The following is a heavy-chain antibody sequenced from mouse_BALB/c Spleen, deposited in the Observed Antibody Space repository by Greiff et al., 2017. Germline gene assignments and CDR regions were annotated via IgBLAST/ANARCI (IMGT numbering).Heavy chain of an antibody. CDR1: GFAFSSYD. CDR3: ARGEGNYRGYFDY. V-gene: IGHV5-12-1*01. CDR2: ISSGGGST. J-gene: IGHJ2*01. Sequence: DVKLVESGGGLVKPGGSLKLSCAASGFAFSSYDMSWVRQTPEKRLEWVAYISSGGGSTYYPDTVKGRFTISRDNAKTTLYLQMSSLQSEDTAMYYCARGEGNYRGYFDYWGQGTTLTVSS. D-gene: IGHD2-1*01.